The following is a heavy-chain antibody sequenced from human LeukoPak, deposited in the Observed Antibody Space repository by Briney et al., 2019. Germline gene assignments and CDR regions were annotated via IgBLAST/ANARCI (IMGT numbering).Heavy chain of an antibody. CDR1: GYSFTSYW. Sequence: GESLKISCKGSGYSFTSYWIGWVRQMPGKGLEWMGIIYPGDSDTRYSPSFQGQVTISADKSISTAYLQWSSLKASDTAMYYCTRLVDWLSHGNYYFDYWGQGTLVTVSS. D-gene: IGHD3-9*01. J-gene: IGHJ4*02. CDR2: IYPGDSDT. CDR3: TRLVDWLSHGNYYFDY. V-gene: IGHV5-51*01.